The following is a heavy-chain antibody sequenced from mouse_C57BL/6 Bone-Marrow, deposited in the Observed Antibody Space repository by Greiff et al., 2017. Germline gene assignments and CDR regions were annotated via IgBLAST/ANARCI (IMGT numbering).Heavy chain of an antibody. CDR2: IDPSDSYT. CDR3: ARSGTVVAPRYFDV. Sequence: VQLQQPGAELVRPGTSVKLSCKASGYTFTSYWMHWVKQRPGQGLEWIGVIDPSDSYTNYNQKFKGKATLTVDTSSSTAYMQLSSLTSEDSAVYYCARSGTVVAPRYFDVWGTGTTVTVSS. CDR1: GYTFTSYW. D-gene: IGHD1-1*01. V-gene: IGHV1-59*01. J-gene: IGHJ1*03.